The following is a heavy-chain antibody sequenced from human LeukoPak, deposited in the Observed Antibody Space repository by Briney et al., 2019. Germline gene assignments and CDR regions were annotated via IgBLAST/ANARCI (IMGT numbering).Heavy chain of an antibody. CDR1: GGSISSYY. CDR3: ARGITMVRGVIHPFDY. J-gene: IGHJ4*02. CDR2: IYYSGST. V-gene: IGHV4-59*01. D-gene: IGHD3-10*01. Sequence: SETLSLTCTVSGGSISSYYWSWIRQPPGKGLEWIGYIYYSGSTNYNPSLKSRVTISVDTSKNQFSLKLSSVTAADTAVYYCARGITMVRGVIHPFDYWGQGTLVTVPS.